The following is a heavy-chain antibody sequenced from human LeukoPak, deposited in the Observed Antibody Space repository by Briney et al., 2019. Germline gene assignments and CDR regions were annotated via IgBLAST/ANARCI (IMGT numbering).Heavy chain of an antibody. J-gene: IGHJ5*02. V-gene: IGHV1-46*01. CDR1: GYTFTSYY. CDR3: ARLVPGIAAAAPYNWFDP. D-gene: IGHD6-13*01. CDR2: INPSGGST. Sequence: ASVKVSCKASGYTFTSYYMHWVRQAPGQGLECMGIINPSGGSTSYAQKFQGRVTMTRDTSTSTVYMELSSLRSEDTAVYYCARLVPGIAAAAPYNWFDPWGQGTLVTVSS.